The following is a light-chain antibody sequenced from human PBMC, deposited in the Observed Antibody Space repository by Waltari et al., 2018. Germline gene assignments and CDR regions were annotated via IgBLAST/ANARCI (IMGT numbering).Light chain of an antibody. CDR1: QSVGSG. J-gene: IGKJ2*01. CDR3: QQYNSWPPCV. CDR2: LTS. V-gene: IGKV3-15*01. Sequence: EIVMTQSTATLSVSPGATATLSCRASQSVGSGLAWYQQKPGQAPRLLIYLTSTRATGIPARFSGSGFGTEFTLTISSLQSEDFAVYYCQQYNSWPPCVFGQGTKLEIK.